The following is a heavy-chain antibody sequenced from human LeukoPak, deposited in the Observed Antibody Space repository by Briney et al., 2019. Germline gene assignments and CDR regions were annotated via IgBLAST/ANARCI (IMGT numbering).Heavy chain of an antibody. CDR3: ASEGEWFGDF. D-gene: IGHD3-10*01. Sequence: SETLSLTCTVSGYSISSGYYWGWIRQPPGKGLEWIGSIYHSGRTYYNPSLKSRVTISVDTSKNQFSIKLSSVTAADTAVYYCASEGEWFGDFWGQGTLVTVSS. J-gene: IGHJ4*02. CDR1: GYSISSGYY. CDR2: IYHSGRT. V-gene: IGHV4-38-2*02.